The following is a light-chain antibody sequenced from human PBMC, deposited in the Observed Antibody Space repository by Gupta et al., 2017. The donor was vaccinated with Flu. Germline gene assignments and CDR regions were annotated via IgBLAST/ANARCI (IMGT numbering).Light chain of an antibody. V-gene: IGKV1-5*03. CDR1: HSIGQW. J-gene: IGKJ2*03. CDR3: QQDKNYLS. Sequence: DIEMTQSPSTLSASVGDRVTITCRASHSIGQWLAWYQQKPGKAPKLLISKASTLEFGVPSRFSGTGSDTEFTLTISTLQPDDFAIYYCQQDKNYLSFGRGTRLEIK. CDR2: KAS.